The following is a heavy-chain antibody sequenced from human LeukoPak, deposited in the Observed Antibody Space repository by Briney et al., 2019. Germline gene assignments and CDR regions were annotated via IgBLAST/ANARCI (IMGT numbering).Heavy chain of an antibody. CDR1: GYSFTTYW. Sequence: GESLKISCKGSGYSFTTYWIGWVRQLPGKGLDWMGIIYPSDSDTKYSPSFQGQVTISADKSINTAYLQWTSLKASDTAMYYCARTRHYYGMDVWGQGTTVTVSS. CDR3: ARTRHYYGMDV. V-gene: IGHV5-51*01. CDR2: IYPSDSDT. J-gene: IGHJ6*02.